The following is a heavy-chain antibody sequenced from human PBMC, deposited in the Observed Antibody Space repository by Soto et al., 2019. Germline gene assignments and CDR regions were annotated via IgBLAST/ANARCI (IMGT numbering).Heavy chain of an antibody. V-gene: IGHV4-61*01. CDR3: ARTYCSSTSCYYDAFDI. D-gene: IGHD2-2*01. CDR1: GGSVSSGSYY. Sequence: SETVSLTCTVSGGSVSSGSYYWSWIRQPPWKGLEWIGYIYYSGSTNYNPSLKSRVTISVDTSKNQFSLKLSSVTAADTAVYYCARTYCSSTSCYYDAFDIWGQGTMVT. CDR2: IYYSGST. J-gene: IGHJ3*02.